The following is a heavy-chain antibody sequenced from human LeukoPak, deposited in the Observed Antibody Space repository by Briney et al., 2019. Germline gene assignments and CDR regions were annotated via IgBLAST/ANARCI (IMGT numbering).Heavy chain of an antibody. D-gene: IGHD2-2*01. V-gene: IGHV3-21*01. CDR2: ISSSSSYI. Sequence: GGSLRLSCAASGFTLSSYSMNWVRQAPGKRLEWVSSISSSSSYIYYADSVKGRFTISRDNAKNSLYLQMNSLRAEDTAVYYCARENYCSSTSCYPDYWGQGTLVTVSS. CDR3: ARENYCSSTSCYPDY. CDR1: GFTLSSYS. J-gene: IGHJ4*02.